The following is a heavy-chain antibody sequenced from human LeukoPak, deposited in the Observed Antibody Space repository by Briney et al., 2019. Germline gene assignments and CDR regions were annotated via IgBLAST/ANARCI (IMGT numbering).Heavy chain of an antibody. D-gene: IGHD3-10*01. J-gene: IGHJ4*02. V-gene: IGHV3-33*08. CDR3: VRGSKIRGVLPEGEFDY. CDR2: IRYDGKKN. CDR1: GFTFSHFA. Sequence: GGSLRLSCAASGFTFSHFAMHWVRRAPGKGLEWGAVIRYDGKKNYYADSVKGRFTLTRDDSANTLYLQMNSLRAEDTAVYYCVRGSKIRGVLPEGEFDYWGQGALVTVSS.